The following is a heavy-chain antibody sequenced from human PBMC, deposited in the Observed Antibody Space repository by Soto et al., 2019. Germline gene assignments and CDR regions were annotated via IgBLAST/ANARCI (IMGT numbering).Heavy chain of an antibody. V-gene: IGHV1-69*01. Sequence: QVQLVQSGAEVKKPGSSVKVSCKASGGTFSSYSINWVRQAPGQGLEWMGEIIPIFGTANYAQKFQGRVTMTADESTRTASMELSSLRSEDTAVYYCARDGGRHSGGIDYWGQGTLVTVPS. CDR3: ARDGGRHSGGIDY. CDR1: GGTFSSYS. J-gene: IGHJ4*02. D-gene: IGHD1-26*01. CDR2: IIPIFGTA.